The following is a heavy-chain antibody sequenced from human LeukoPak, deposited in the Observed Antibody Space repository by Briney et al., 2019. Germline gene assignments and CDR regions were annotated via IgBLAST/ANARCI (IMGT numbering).Heavy chain of an antibody. V-gene: IGHV1-8*01. CDR3: ARVLGYGSGNY. CDR2: MNPTSGKA. D-gene: IGHD3-10*01. CDR1: GYTFTNYD. Sequence: ASVKVSCKASGYTFTNYDVNWVRQATGQGLEWMGWMNPTSGKAGFAQRFQGRVSMTRNISISTAYMELSSLRSEDTAVYYCARVLGYGSGNYWGQGTLVTVSS. J-gene: IGHJ4*02.